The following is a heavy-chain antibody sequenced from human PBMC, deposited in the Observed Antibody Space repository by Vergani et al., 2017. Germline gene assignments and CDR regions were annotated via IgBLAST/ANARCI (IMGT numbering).Heavy chain of an antibody. D-gene: IGHD2-8*01. J-gene: IGHJ6*02. CDR3: ARDCTSGGCPDNYGMDV. Sequence: EVQLVESGGGLVKPGGSLRLSCAASGFTFSDFSMSGVRQAPGKGLEWVAFIGSSGPYLNYADSVKGRFIISRDNTNNSLSLQLRSLRAEDAAVYYCARDCTSGGCPDNYGMDVWGQGATVTVSS. V-gene: IGHV3-21*06. CDR1: GFTFSDFS. CDR2: IGSSGPYL.